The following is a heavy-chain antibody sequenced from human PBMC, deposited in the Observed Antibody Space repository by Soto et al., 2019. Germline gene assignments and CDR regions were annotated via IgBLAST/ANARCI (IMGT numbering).Heavy chain of an antibody. V-gene: IGHV1-69*12. CDR3: ARDKDRQQLGGNYYYILDV. CDR2: IMPVFATP. J-gene: IGHJ6*02. Sequence: QVQLMQSGAEVKKPGSSVKVSCKASGGTFSTSAISWVRQSPGEGLEWVGVIMPVFATPDYAQKFQARVTIFADESTTTAYLELTSLTTDDTAVYYCARDKDRQQLGGNYYYILDVWGQGTAITVSS. D-gene: IGHD3-3*02. CDR1: GGTFSTSA.